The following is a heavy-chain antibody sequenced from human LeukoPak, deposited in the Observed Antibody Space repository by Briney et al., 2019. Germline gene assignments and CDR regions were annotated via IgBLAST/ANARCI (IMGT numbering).Heavy chain of an antibody. CDR1: GXSVSSGSYY. CDR3: ARHNYGSGSCNPHWDY. V-gene: IGHV4-61*01. CDR2: IYYTGST. D-gene: IGHD3-10*01. Sequence: SETLSLTWTVSGXSVSSGSYYWSWIRQPPGKGLEWIGYIYYTGSTNYNPSLESRVTISADTSKNEFSLKLKSVTAADTAMYYCARHNYGSGSCNPHWDYWGQGILVTVSS. J-gene: IGHJ4*02.